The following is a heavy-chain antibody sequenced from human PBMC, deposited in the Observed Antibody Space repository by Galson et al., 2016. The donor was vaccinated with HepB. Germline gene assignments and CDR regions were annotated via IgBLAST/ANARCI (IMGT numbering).Heavy chain of an antibody. Sequence: SLRLSCAASGFTLSSYAMSWVRQAPGKGLEWVSAISNSGDNTFYADSVKGRFTISRDTSRNTLYLQMNSLRAEDTAIYYCAKDDGGFGGFDYWGQGTLVTGSP. CDR2: ISNSGDNT. J-gene: IGHJ4*02. V-gene: IGHV3-23*01. D-gene: IGHD3-10*01. CDR1: GFTLSSYA. CDR3: AKDDGGFGGFDY.